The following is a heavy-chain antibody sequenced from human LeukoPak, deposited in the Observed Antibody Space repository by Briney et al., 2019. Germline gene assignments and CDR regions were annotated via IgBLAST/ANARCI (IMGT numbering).Heavy chain of an antibody. J-gene: IGHJ6*04. CDR2: ISSGGSTI. Sequence: GGSLRLSCAASGFTFSSYEMNWVRQAPGKGLEWVSYISSGGSTIYYADSVKGRFTISRDNAKNSLYLKMNSLRAEDTAVYYCARGYIVATIVDYYYYGMDVWGKGTTVTVSS. CDR1: GFTFSSYE. V-gene: IGHV3-48*03. D-gene: IGHD5-12*01. CDR3: ARGYIVATIVDYYYYGMDV.